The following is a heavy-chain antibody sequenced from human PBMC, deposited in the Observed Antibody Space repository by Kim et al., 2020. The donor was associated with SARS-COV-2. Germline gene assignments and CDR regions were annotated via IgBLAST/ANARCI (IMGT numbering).Heavy chain of an antibody. D-gene: IGHD5-12*01. CDR2: IYYSGST. J-gene: IGHJ4*02. CDR3: ARPVGYDSFYYFDY. CDR1: GGSISSSSYY. V-gene: IGHV4-39*01. Sequence: SETLSLTCTVSGGSISSSSYYWGWIRQPPGKGLEWIGSIYYSGSTYYNPSLKSRVTISVDTSKNQFSLKLSSVTAADTAVYYCARPVGYDSFYYFDYWGQGTLVTVSS.